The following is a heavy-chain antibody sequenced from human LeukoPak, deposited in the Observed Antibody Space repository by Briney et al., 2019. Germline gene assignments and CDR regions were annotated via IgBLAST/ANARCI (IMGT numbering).Heavy chain of an antibody. V-gene: IGHV3-20*01. CDR3: ARGHSTRHLPFDL. Sequence: GGSLRLSCVASGFSFDDYGMSWVRQTPEKGLEWISGINSNGNSAGYADSVKGRFTISRDNAKKSLYLQMDSLRAEDTAFYHCARGHSTRHLPFDLWGQGTLVTVSS. CDR1: GFSFDDYG. J-gene: IGHJ4*02. D-gene: IGHD2-2*01. CDR2: INSNGNSA.